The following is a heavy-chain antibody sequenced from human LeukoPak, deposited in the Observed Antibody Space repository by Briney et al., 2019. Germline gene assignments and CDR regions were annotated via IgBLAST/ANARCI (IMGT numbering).Heavy chain of an antibody. Sequence: PGRSLRLSCAASGFTFSSYAMHWVRQAPGKGLEWVVVISYDGSNKYYADSVKGRFTISRDNSKNTLYLQMNSLRAEDTAVYYCARDVTPRYWGQGTLVTVSS. CDR2: ISYDGSNK. CDR1: GFTFSSYA. CDR3: ARDVTPRY. V-gene: IGHV3-30-3*01. J-gene: IGHJ4*02.